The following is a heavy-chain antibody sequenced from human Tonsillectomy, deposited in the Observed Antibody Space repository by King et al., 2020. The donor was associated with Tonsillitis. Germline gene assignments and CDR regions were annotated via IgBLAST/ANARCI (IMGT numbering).Heavy chain of an antibody. CDR2: IHYHGDT. D-gene: IGHD6-19*01. CDR1: GDSIRSNSQYY. J-gene: IGHJ6*02. V-gene: IGHV4-39*01. CDR3: ARSAVSPLYWMDV. Sequence: QVQLQESGPGLVKPSETLSLTCSVSGDSIRSNSQYYWTWIRQPPGKGLEWIGNIHYHGDTYYNSSLKSHIAISVDTSTNEFSLRVNSVTAADTAVYYCARSAVSPLYWMDVWGQGTTVTVSS.